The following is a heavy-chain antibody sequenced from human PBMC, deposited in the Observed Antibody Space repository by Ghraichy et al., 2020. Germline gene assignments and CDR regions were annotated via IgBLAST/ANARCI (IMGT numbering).Heavy chain of an antibody. CDR2: INHSGST. J-gene: IGHJ3*02. D-gene: IGHD3-3*01. CDR1: GGSFSGYY. V-gene: IGHV4-34*01. CDR3: ARGPSLRITIFGVVNRNGRYAFDI. Sequence: SETLSLTCAVYGGSFSGYYWSWIRQPPGKGLEWIGEINHSGSTNYNPSLKSRVTISVDTSKNQFSLKLSSVTAADTAVYYCARGPSLRITIFGVVNRNGRYAFDIWGQGTMVTVSS.